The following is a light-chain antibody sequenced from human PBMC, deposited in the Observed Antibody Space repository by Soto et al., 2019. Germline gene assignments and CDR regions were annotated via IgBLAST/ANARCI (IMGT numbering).Light chain of an antibody. CDR3: QSYDSSNPVV. CDR1: SGSIASNY. CDR2: EDD. J-gene: IGLJ2*01. Sequence: NFMLTQPHSVSESPGKTVIISCTRSSGSIASNYVQWYQQRPGSSPTTVIYEDDQRPSGVPDRFSGSIDRSSNSASLTISGLKTEDEADYYCQSYDSSNPVVFGGGTKLTVL. V-gene: IGLV6-57*01.